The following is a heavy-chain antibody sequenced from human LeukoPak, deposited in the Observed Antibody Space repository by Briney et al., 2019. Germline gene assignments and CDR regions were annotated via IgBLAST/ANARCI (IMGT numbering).Heavy chain of an antibody. CDR3: ARGRRNLDY. V-gene: IGHV4-38-2*02. D-gene: IGHD1-1*01. Sequence: SETLSLTCTVSGYSISSGYYWGWIRQPPGKGLEWIGSIYHSGSTYYNPSLKSRVTISVDTSKNQFSLKLSSVTAADTAVYFCARGRRNLDYWGQGTLVTVS. CDR1: GYSISSGYY. J-gene: IGHJ4*02. CDR2: IYHSGST.